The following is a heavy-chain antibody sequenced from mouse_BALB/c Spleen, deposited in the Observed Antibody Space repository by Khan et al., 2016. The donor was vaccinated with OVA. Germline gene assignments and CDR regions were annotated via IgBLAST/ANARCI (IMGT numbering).Heavy chain of an antibody. CDR1: GFSLISYG. D-gene: IGHD1-1*01. CDR3: AKVTPDFYSMDY. CDR2: ICGDGST. Sequence: VKLMESGPGLVAPSQSLSITCTVSGFSLISYGVNWVRQPPGKGLEWLGVICGDGSTNYHSALISRLTISKDNSKNQVFLKLNSMQTDDTATYYCAKVTPDFYSMDYWGQGTSVTVSS. J-gene: IGHJ4*01. V-gene: IGHV2-3*01.